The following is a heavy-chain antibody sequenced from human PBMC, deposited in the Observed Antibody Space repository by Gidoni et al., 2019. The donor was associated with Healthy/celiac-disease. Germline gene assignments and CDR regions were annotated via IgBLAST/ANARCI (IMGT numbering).Heavy chain of an antibody. V-gene: IGHV4-39*01. CDR1: GGSISSSSYY. CDR3: ARRLGGYSGYAFDY. Sequence: QLQLQESGPGLVKPSETLSLTCTVSGGSISSSSYYWGWIRQPPGKGLEWIGSIYYSGSTYYNPSLKSRVTISVDTSKNQFSLKLSSVTAADTAVYYCARRLGGYSGYAFDYWGQGTLVTVSS. CDR2: IYYSGST. J-gene: IGHJ4*02. D-gene: IGHD5-12*01.